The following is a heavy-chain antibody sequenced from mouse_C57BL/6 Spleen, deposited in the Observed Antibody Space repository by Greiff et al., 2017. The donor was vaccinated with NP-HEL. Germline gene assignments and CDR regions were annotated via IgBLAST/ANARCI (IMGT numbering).Heavy chain of an antibody. CDR2: IYPGDGDT. CDR3: ARPDYDSYAMDY. D-gene: IGHD2-4*01. CDR1: GYAFSSSW. V-gene: IGHV1-82*01. J-gene: IGHJ4*01. Sequence: QVQLQQSGPELVKPGASVKISCKASGYAFSSSWMNWVKQRPGKGLEWIGRIYPGDGDTNYNGKFKGKATLTADKSSSTAYMQLSSLTSEDSAVYFCARPDYDSYAMDYWGQGTSVTVSS.